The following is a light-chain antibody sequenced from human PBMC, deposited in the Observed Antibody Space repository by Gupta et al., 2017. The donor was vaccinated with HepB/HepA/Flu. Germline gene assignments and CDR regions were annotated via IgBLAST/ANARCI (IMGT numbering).Light chain of an antibody. CDR1: ALPKKN. V-gene: IGLV3-10*01. CDR3: YSSVFSGYFRV. Sequence: SYELTQPPSVSVSPGQTARITCSGDALPKKNAYWYQQKSGQAPVLVIYEDTKRPSGIPEKFSGSTSGTMAHLPTSGAPVQEEADYYCYSSVFSGYFRVFGCWTKLTVL. J-gene: IGLJ3*02. CDR2: EDT.